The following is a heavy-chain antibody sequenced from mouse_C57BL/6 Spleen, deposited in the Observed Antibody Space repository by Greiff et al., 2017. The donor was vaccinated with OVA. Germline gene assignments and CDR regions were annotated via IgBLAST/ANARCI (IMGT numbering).Heavy chain of an antibody. Sequence: QVQLQQPGAELVKPGASVKLSCKASGYTFTSYWMHWVKQRPGQGLEWIGMIHPNSGSTNYNEKFKSKATLTVDKSSSPAYMQLSSLTSEDSAVYYGARGRIYDGYPAWFAYWGQGTLVTVSA. CDR1: GYTFTSYW. J-gene: IGHJ3*01. CDR3: ARGRIYDGYPAWFAY. V-gene: IGHV1-64*01. CDR2: IHPNSGST. D-gene: IGHD2-3*01.